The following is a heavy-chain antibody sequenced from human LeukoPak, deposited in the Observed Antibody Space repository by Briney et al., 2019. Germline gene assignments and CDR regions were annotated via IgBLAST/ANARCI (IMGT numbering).Heavy chain of an antibody. CDR1: GYTFTGYY. J-gene: IGHJ3*02. D-gene: IGHD5-18*01. CDR2: ISAYNGNT. CDR3: ARDLLDTTPQGDI. V-gene: IGHV1-18*04. Sequence: ASVKVSCKASGYTFTGYYIHWVRQAPGQGLEWMGWISAYNGNTNYAQKLQGRVTMTTDTSTSTAYMELRSLRSDDTAVYYCARDLLDTTPQGDIWGQGTMVTVSS.